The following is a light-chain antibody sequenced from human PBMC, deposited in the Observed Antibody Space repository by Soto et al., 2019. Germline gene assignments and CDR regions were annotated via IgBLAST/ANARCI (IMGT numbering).Light chain of an antibody. CDR1: QCFRGL. V-gene: IGKV3-11*01. CDR3: QQRHMWPIT. Sequence: EVVSTPSPVTLSLAPCESATISCRASQCFRGLLAWYQQKSGQAPRLLIYDAYNRATGIPPSFSGSGSGTDFTLTISSLEPEDSAVYYCQQRHMWPITFGQGTRLEIK. CDR2: DAY. J-gene: IGKJ5*01.